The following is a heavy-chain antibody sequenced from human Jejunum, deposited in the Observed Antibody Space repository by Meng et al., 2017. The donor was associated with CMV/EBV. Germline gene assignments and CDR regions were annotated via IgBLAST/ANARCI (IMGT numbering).Heavy chain of an antibody. J-gene: IGHJ4*02. CDR1: GYTFRYYY. CDR2: INLNSGGT. V-gene: IGHV1-2*06. D-gene: IGHD3-3*02. CDR3: ARSTGLAVDS. Sequence: KVSCKASGYTFRYYYMHWVRQAPGQGLEWMGRINLNSGGTNYAQKFQGRVTMTRDTSISTAYMELSSLTSDDTAVYYCARSTGLAVDSWGQGTLVTVSS.